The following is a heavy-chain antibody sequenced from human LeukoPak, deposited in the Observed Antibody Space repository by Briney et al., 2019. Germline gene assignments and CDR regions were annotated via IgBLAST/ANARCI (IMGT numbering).Heavy chain of an antibody. CDR3: AREGSPDIVVVVAGWFDP. CDR1: GFTFSSYS. V-gene: IGHV3-21*01. CDR2: ISSSSSYI. Sequence: GGSLRLSCAASGFTFSSYSMNWVRQAPGEGLEWVSSISSSSSYIYYADSVKGRFTISRDNAKNSLYLQMNSLRAEDTAVYYCAREGSPDIVVVVAGWFDPWGQGTLVTVSS. J-gene: IGHJ5*02. D-gene: IGHD2-15*01.